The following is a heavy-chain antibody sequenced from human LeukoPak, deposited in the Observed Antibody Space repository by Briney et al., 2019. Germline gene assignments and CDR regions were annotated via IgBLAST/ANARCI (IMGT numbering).Heavy chain of an antibody. J-gene: IGHJ3*01. CDR2: VSYTGRT. CDR3: TSILYNEIIGVPYTFDV. Sequence: SETLSLTCTLSGGSHCGHNSRCLRQPPGKRLEWIGYVSYTGRTKYNPSLQSRVTISIDTSKSQFSLKLTSVTSPDTAVFSCTSILYNEIIGVPYTFDVWGQGTTVIVSS. D-gene: IGHD2/OR15-2a*01. CDR1: GGSHCGHN. V-gene: IGHV4-59*11.